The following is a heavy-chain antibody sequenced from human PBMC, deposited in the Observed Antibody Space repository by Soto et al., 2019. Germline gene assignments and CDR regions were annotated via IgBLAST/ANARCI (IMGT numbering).Heavy chain of an antibody. CDR3: TRHGGIAVAGTSSWFDP. CDR2: IRSKANSYAT. Sequence: GGSLRLSCAASGFTFSGSAMHWVRQASGKGLEWVGRIRSKANSYATAYAASVKGRFNISRDDSKNTAYLQMNSLKTEDTAVYYCTRHGGIAVAGTSSWFDPWGQGTLVTVSS. J-gene: IGHJ5*02. D-gene: IGHD6-19*01. V-gene: IGHV3-73*01. CDR1: GFTFSGSA.